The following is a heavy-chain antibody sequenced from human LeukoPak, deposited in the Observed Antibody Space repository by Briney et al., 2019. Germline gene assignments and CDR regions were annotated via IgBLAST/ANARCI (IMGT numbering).Heavy chain of an antibody. V-gene: IGHV6-1*01. Sequence: PSQTLSLTCAISGDSVSSNSVTWNWIRQPPSRGLEWLGRTYYRSTWYNDYAVSVRGRITVNPDTSKNQFSLHLNSVTPEGTAVYYCARRLTQYDCFDPWGQGILVTVSS. J-gene: IGHJ5*02. CDR2: TYYRSTWYN. CDR1: GDSVSSNSVT. CDR3: ARRLTQYDCFDP. D-gene: IGHD2-2*01.